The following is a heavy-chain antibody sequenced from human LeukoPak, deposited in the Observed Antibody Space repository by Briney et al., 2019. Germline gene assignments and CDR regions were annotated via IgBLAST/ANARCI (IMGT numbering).Heavy chain of an antibody. V-gene: IGHV3-30*04. CDR3: AKDQGSGSYWEGAFDI. J-gene: IGHJ3*02. CDR2: ISYDGSNK. CDR1: GFTFSSYA. D-gene: IGHD1-26*01. Sequence: GRSLRLSCAASGFTFSSYAMHWVRQAPGKGLEWVAAISYDGSNKYYADSVKGRFTISRDNSKNTLYLQMNSLRAEDTAVYYCAKDQGSGSYWEGAFDIWGQGTMVTVPS.